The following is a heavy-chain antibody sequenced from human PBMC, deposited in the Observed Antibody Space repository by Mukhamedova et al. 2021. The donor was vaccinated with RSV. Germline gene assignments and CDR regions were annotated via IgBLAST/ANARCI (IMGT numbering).Heavy chain of an antibody. J-gene: IGHJ4*02. V-gene: IGHV3-23*01. D-gene: IGHD6-13*01. CDR3: AKVVAAADTGRPYYFDY. Sequence: KGRFTISRDNSKNTLYLQMNSLRAEDTAVYYCAKVVAAADTGRPYYFDYWGQGTLVTVSS.